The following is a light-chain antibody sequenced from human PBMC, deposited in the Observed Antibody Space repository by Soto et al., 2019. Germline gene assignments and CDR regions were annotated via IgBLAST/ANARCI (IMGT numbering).Light chain of an antibody. Sequence: EIVLTQSPDTLSLSPGERATLSCRASQSVTTSLAWYQQKTGQPHRLLISGASRRATGIPDRFSGSGSETDFTPTINRLEPQDFALYYCQHYHSGHRIAFGQGTRLDIK. CDR2: GAS. J-gene: IGKJ5*01. V-gene: IGKV3-20*01. CDR1: QSVTTS. CDR3: QHYHSGHRIA.